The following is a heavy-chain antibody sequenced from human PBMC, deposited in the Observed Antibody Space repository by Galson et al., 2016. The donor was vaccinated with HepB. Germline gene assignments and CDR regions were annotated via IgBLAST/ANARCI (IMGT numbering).Heavy chain of an antibody. V-gene: IGHV3-53*01. CDR2: IHSDGST. Sequence: SLRLSCAASGFTVRTLYMSWVRQAPGKGLEWVSVIHSDGSTYHADSVKGRFTVSRDDSKNTVYLQMNSLRVEDTAIYYCAREGFNAFDVWGQGTVVTISS. CDR3: AREGFNAFDV. J-gene: IGHJ3*01. CDR1: GFTVRTLY. D-gene: IGHD3-3*01.